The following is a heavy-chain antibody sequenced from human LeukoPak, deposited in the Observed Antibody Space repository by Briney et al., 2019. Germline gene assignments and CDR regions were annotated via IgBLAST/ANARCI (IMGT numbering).Heavy chain of an antibody. CDR3: ARESMGVVAATSFLGAFDI. Sequence: GGSLRLSCAASGFTFSSYWMSWVRQAPGKGLEWVANIKQDGSEKYYVDSVKGRFTISRDNAKNSLYLQMNSLRAEDTAVYYCARESMGVVAATSFLGAFDIWGQGTMVTVSS. CDR1: GFTFSSYW. D-gene: IGHD2-15*01. J-gene: IGHJ3*02. V-gene: IGHV3-7*01. CDR2: IKQDGSEK.